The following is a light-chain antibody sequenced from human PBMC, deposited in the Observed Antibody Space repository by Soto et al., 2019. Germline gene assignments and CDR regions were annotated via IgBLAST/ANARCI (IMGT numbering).Light chain of an antibody. CDR1: SSDVGGYNY. J-gene: IGLJ1*01. Sequence: QSALTQPASVSGSPGQSITISCTGTSSDVGGYNYVSWYQQHPGKAPKFMIYDVSNRPSGVANRFSGSKSGNTSSLTISVLKAEDEADYYCCSYTTSNTRQIVFGTGTKLTVL. CDR3: CSYTTSNTRQIV. CDR2: DVS. V-gene: IGLV2-14*01.